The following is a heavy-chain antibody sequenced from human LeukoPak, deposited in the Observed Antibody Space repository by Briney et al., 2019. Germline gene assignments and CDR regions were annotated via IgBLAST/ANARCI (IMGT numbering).Heavy chain of an antibody. J-gene: IGHJ5*02. D-gene: IGHD6-19*01. CDR1: RFAFSSYA. V-gene: IGHV3-30-3*01. CDR2: ISYDGSNK. CDR3: ARDGGIAVAEFWFDP. Sequence: GGSLRLSCAASRFAFSSYAMHWVRQAPGKGLEWVAVISYDGSNKYYADSVKGRFTISRDNSKNTLYLQMNSLRAEDTAVYYCARDGGIAVAEFWFDPWGQGTLVTVSS.